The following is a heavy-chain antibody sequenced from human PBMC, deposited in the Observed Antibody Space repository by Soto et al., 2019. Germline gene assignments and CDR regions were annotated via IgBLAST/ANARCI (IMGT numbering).Heavy chain of an antibody. CDR2: IDHGGST. V-gene: IGHV4-34*01. CDR3: ARRPSYYDILTGYQYYWYFDL. CDR1: GGSFSGYC. J-gene: IGHJ2*01. Sequence: SETLSLTCAVYGGSFSGYCWSWIRQPPGKGLEWIGEIDHGGSTNYNPSLKSRVTISVDTSKNQFSLKLSSVTAADTAVYYCARRPSYYDILTGYQYYWYFDLWGRGTLVTVSS. D-gene: IGHD3-9*01.